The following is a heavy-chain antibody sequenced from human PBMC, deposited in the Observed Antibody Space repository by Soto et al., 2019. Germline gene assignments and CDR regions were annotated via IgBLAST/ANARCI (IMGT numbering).Heavy chain of an antibody. CDR2: VYRSGTT. D-gene: IGHD2-2*01. CDR1: GGSISTSTYY. Sequence: QLQLQESGPGLVKPSETLSLTCTVSGGSISTSTYYWGWIRQPPGKGLEWIGSVYRSGTTYYNPSLQGPVTISVDASKSQFSLRLNSVTAADTAMYYCARSALDGTSRTFDIWGQGTVVTVAS. J-gene: IGHJ3*02. V-gene: IGHV4-39*01. CDR3: ARSALDGTSRTFDI.